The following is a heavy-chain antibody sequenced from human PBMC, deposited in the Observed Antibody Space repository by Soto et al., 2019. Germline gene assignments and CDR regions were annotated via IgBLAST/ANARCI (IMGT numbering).Heavy chain of an antibody. Sequence: QLQLQESGPGLVKPSETLSLTCTVSGGSISSSSYYWGWIRQPPGKGLEWIGSIYYSGSTYYNPSLKSRVTISVDTSKNQFSLKLSSVTAADTAVYYCARLSGALWFGELLHPGGYSNYYYGMDVWGQGTTVTVSS. CDR2: IYYSGST. J-gene: IGHJ6*02. CDR1: GGSISSSSYY. V-gene: IGHV4-39*01. CDR3: ARLSGALWFGELLHPGGYSNYYYGMDV. D-gene: IGHD3-10*01.